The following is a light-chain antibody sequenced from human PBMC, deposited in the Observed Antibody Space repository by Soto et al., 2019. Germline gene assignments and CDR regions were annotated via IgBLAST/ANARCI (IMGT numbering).Light chain of an antibody. CDR1: QNVNNNY. CDR3: QQYGNSAPCS. V-gene: IGKV3-20*01. J-gene: IGKJ2*04. Sequence: EIVLTQSPGTLSLSPGERATLSCRASQNVNNNYLAWYQQKPGQPPRLLIYASSRRATGIPDRFSGSGSGTDFTLAISRLEPEDFAVYYCQQYGNSAPCSFGQGTKLEI. CDR2: ASS.